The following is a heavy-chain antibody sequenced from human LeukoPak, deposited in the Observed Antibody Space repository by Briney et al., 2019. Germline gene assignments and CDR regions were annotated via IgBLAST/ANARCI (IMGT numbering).Heavy chain of an antibody. CDR3: ARDPTRGDLSVY. CDR1: GYTFTGYY. Sequence: ASVKVSCKASGYTFTGYYMHWVRQVPGQGLEGMGWINSNSGDTNYAQKFQGRVTMNRDTSISTAYMELSRLRSDDTAVYYCARDPTRGDLSVYWGQGTLVTVSS. J-gene: IGHJ4*02. V-gene: IGHV1-2*02. D-gene: IGHD7-27*01. CDR2: INSNSGDT.